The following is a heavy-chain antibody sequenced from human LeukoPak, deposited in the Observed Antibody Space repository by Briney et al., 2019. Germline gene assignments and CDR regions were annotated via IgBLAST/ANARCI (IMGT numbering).Heavy chain of an antibody. CDR2: IKQDGSEK. Sequence: PGGSLRLSCAASGFTFSSYWMGWVRQAPGKGLEWVANIKQDGSEKYYVDSVKGRFTISRDNAKNSLYLQMNSLRAEDTAVYYCARDYRITMVRGVNGFDYWGQGTLVTVSS. D-gene: IGHD3-10*01. J-gene: IGHJ4*02. V-gene: IGHV3-7*01. CDR1: GFTFSSYW. CDR3: ARDYRITMVRGVNGFDY.